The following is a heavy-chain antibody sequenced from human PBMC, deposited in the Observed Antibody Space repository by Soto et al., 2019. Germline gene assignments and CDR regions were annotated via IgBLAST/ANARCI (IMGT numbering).Heavy chain of an antibody. Sequence: QVQLVQSGAEVKKPGSSVKVSCKASGGTFSSYTISWVRQAPGQGLEWMGRIIPILGIANYAQKFQGRVTITADKTTSTAYMELNSLRSEDTAVYYCARGGYDILTGYYTPHWYFDLWGRGTLVTVSS. J-gene: IGHJ2*01. CDR3: ARGGYDILTGYYTPHWYFDL. D-gene: IGHD3-9*01. CDR2: IIPILGIA. CDR1: GGTFSSYT. V-gene: IGHV1-69*02.